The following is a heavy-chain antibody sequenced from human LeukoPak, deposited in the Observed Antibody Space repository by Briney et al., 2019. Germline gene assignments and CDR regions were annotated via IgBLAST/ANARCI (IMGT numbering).Heavy chain of an antibody. Sequence: GGSLRLSCAASGFTFSSYAMSWVRQASGKGLEWVGRIRNKANSYSTEYAASVKGRFTISRVDSKNSVYLQMNSLKTEDTAIYYCVRDGTYLGGYEFDYWGQGTLVTVSS. CDR3: VRDGTYLGGYEFDY. CDR1: GFTFSSYA. J-gene: IGHJ4*02. CDR2: IRNKANSYST. V-gene: IGHV3-72*01. D-gene: IGHD3-16*01.